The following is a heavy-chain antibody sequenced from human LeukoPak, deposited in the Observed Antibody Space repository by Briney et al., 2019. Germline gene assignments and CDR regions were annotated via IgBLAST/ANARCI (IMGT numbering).Heavy chain of an antibody. J-gene: IGHJ4*02. D-gene: IGHD7-27*01. V-gene: IGHV4-61*08. CDR1: GGSISSGGYY. Sequence: PSQTLSLTCTVSGGSISSGGYYWSWIRQPPGKGLEWIGYIYYSGNTNYNPSLKRRVTISEYTSKIQFSLKLRSVTAADTAVYYCARLGTWGQGPLVTVSS. CDR3: ARLGT. CDR2: IYYSGNT.